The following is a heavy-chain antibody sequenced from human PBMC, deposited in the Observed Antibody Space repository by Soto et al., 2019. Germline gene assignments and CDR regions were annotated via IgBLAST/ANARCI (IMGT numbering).Heavy chain of an antibody. J-gene: IGHJ6*02. V-gene: IGHV2-26*01. CDR1: GFSLSNARMG. CDR3: ARIRGYYYGMDV. CDR2: IFSNDEK. Sequence: QVTLKESGPVLVKPTETLTLTCTVSGFSLSNARMGVSWIRQPPGKALEWLAHIFSNDEKSYSTSLKSRLTIYKDTSKSQVVLTMTNMDPVDTATYYCARIRGYYYGMDVWGQGTTVTVSS.